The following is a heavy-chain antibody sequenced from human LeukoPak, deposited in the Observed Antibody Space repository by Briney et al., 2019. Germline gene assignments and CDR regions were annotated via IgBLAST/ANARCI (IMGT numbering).Heavy chain of an antibody. Sequence: ASVKVSCKASGGTFSSYAISWVRQAPGQGLEWMGWINPNSGGTNYAQKFQGWVTMTRDTSISTAYMELSRLRSDDTAVYYCARDYYDSSGYFYYYYGMDVWGQGTTVTVSS. CDR2: INPNSGGT. V-gene: IGHV1-2*04. CDR1: GGTFSSYA. D-gene: IGHD3-22*01. J-gene: IGHJ6*02. CDR3: ARDYYDSSGYFYYYYGMDV.